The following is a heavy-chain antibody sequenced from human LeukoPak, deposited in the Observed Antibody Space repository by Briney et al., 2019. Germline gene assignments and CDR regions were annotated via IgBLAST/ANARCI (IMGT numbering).Heavy chain of an antibody. CDR2: IYYSGST. J-gene: IGHJ4*02. CDR1: GGSISSYY. CDR3: ARLFNILTGLVDY. Sequence: SETLSLTCTVSGGSISSYYWGWIRQPPGKGLEWIGSIYYSGSTYYNPSLKSRVTISVDTSKNQFSLKLSSVTAADTAVYYCARLFNILTGLVDYWGQGTLVTVSS. V-gene: IGHV4-39*01. D-gene: IGHD3-9*01.